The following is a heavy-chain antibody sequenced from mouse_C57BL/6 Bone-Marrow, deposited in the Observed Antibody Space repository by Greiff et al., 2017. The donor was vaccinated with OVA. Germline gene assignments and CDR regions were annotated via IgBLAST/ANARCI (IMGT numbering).Heavy chain of an antibody. CDR3: ARGLDY. CDR1: GFTFSSYA. V-gene: IGHV5-4*03. Sequence: EVKLVESGGGLVKPGGSLKLSCAASGFTFSSYAMYWVRQTPEKRLEWVATISAGGSYTYYPENVKGRFTISRDTAKNNLDLHMSQLKSEDTAKYYCARGLDYWGQGTTHTVSS. CDR2: ISAGGSYT. J-gene: IGHJ2*01.